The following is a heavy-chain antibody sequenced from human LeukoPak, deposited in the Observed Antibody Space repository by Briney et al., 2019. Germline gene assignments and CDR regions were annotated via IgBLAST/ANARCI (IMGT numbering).Heavy chain of an antibody. CDR3: AKGRGIFDY. J-gene: IGHJ4*02. V-gene: IGHV3-30*02. Sequence: PGGSLRLSCVASGLNFNVYGMHWVRQAPGKGLEWVAFIRFDGGNKYYADSVKGRFTISRDNSKNTLYLQMNSLRPEDTAVYYCAKGRGIFDYWGQGTLVTVSS. CDR2: IRFDGGNK. CDR1: GLNFNVYG. D-gene: IGHD1-14*01.